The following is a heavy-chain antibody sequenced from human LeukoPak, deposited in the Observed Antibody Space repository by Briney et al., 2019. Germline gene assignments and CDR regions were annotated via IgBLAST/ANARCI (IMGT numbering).Heavy chain of an antibody. CDR3: AASTFIGAQDAFDI. D-gene: IGHD2/OR15-2a*01. J-gene: IGHJ3*02. CDR2: IYHSGST. Sequence: SETLSLTCAVSGGSISSSNWWSWVRQPPGKGLEWIGEIYHSGSTNYNPSLKSRVTISVDKSKNQFSLKLSSVTAADTAVYYCAASTFIGAQDAFDIWGQGTMVTVSS. CDR1: GGSISSSNW. V-gene: IGHV4-4*02.